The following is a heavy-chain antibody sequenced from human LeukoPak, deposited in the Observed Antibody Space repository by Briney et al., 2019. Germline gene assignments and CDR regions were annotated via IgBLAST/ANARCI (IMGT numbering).Heavy chain of an antibody. Sequence: ASVRVSCTASGYTFTSYGISWVRQAPGQGLEWMGWISAYNGNTNYAQKLQGRVTMTTDTSTSTAYMELRSLRSDDTAVYYCARGGIYSWVSAFDIWGQGTMVTVSS. CDR2: ISAYNGNT. V-gene: IGHV1-18*01. CDR3: ARGGIYSWVSAFDI. D-gene: IGHD5-12*01. CDR1: GYTFTSYG. J-gene: IGHJ3*02.